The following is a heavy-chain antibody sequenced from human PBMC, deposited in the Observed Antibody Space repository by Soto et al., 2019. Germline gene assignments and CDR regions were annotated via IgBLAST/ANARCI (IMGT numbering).Heavy chain of an antibody. J-gene: IGHJ6*03. D-gene: IGHD5-18*01. CDR3: ARDVRIHPSYYYYMDV. V-gene: IGHV4-59*01. CDR1: GGSISSYY. CDR2: IYYSGST. Sequence: PETLSLTCTVSGGSISSYYWSWIRQPPGKGLEWIGYIYYSGSTNYNPSLKSRVTISVDTSKNQFSLKLSSVTAADTAVYYCARDVRIHPSYYYYMDVWGKGTTVTVSS.